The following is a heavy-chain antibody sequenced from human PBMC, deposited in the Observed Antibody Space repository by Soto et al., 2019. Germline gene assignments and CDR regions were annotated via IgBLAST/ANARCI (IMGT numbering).Heavy chain of an antibody. D-gene: IGHD3-3*01. CDR2: INDSGIT. CDR3: ARGRNYYDFWSGYTPVDH. Sequence: SETLSLTCAVYGGSFSGYYWSWIRQPPGKGLEWIGEINDSGITNYNPSLKSRVTISVDTSKNQFSLKLSSVTAADTAVYYCARGRNYYDFWSGYTPVDHWGQGTLVTVS. V-gene: IGHV4-34*01. CDR1: GGSFSGYY. J-gene: IGHJ4*02.